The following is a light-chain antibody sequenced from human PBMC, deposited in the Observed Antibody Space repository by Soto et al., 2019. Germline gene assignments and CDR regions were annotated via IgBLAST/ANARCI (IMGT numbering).Light chain of an antibody. CDR3: ASFTTTSTRV. J-gene: IGLJ1*01. V-gene: IGLV2-14*01. CDR2: EVS. Sequence: QSALTQPASVSGSPGRSITVSCTGTSGDIGFYNYVSWYQQHPGKAPKLIIYEVSNRPSEVSNRFSGSKSGNTASLTVSGLQAEDEADYYCASFTTTSTRVFGTGTKLTVL. CDR1: SGDIGFYNY.